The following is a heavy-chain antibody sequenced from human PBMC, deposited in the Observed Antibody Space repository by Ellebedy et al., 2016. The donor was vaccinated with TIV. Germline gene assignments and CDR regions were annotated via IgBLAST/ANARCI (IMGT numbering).Heavy chain of an antibody. V-gene: IGHV3-74*01. Sequence: GESLKISCTASGFTFSSHWMHWVRQAPGKGLVRVSRISSDGSYTSYADSVKGRFTISRDNAKNSLYLQMNSLSADDTAVYYCARGSGYCSSTSCSGETDWGQGTPVTVSS. J-gene: IGHJ4*02. CDR2: ISSDGSYT. CDR1: GFTFSSHW. CDR3: ARGSGYCSSTSCSGETD. D-gene: IGHD2-2*01.